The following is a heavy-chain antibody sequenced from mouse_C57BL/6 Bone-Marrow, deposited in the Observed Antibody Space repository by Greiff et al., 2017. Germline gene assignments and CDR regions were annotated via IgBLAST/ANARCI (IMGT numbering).Heavy chain of an antibody. D-gene: IGHD4-1*02. CDR1: GYTFTDYE. V-gene: IGHV1-15*01. Sequence: QVQLQQSGAELVRPGASVTLSCKASGYTFTDYEMHWVKQTPVHGLEWIGAIDPETGGTAYNQKFTGKAILTADKSSSTAYMELRSLKSEDSAVYYCTSPNWDNAMDYWGQGTSVTVSS. CDR3: TSPNWDNAMDY. CDR2: IDPETGGT. J-gene: IGHJ4*01.